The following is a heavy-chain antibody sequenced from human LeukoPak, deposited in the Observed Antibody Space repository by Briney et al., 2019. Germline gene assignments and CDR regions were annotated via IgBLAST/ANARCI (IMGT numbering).Heavy chain of an antibody. CDR1: GGTFSSYA. CDR2: ISAYNGNT. V-gene: IGHV1-18*01. J-gene: IGHJ4*02. CDR3: ARRDYYGSGSYYGH. D-gene: IGHD3-10*01. Sequence: ASVKVSCKASGGTFSSYAISWVRQAPGQGLEWMGWISAYNGNTNYAQKFQGRVTMTTDTSTSTAYMELRSLRSDDTAVYYCARRDYYGSGSYYGHWGQGTLVTVSS.